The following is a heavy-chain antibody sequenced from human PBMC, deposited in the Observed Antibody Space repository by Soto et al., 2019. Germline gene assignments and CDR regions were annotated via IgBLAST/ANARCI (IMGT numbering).Heavy chain of an antibody. CDR1: GESIRSGNHY. V-gene: IGHV4-30-4*01. CDR2: IYYSGST. CDR3: AIVVILPVCGCLDA. Sequence: SEKLSLTCTVSGESIRSGNHYWSWIRQPTGKGLEWIGYIYYSGSTYYSPSLKSRVTISVDTSKNQFSLKLNSVTAADTAVYYWAIVVILPVCGCLDAWGPGITVTVS. J-gene: IGHJ6*02. D-gene: IGHD3-9*01.